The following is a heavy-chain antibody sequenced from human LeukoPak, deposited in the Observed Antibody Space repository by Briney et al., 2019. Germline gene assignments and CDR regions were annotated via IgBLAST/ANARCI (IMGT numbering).Heavy chain of an antibody. Sequence: SETLSLTCTVSGGSISSSSYYWGWIRQPPGKGLEWIGSIYYSGSTYYNPSLKSRVTISVDTSKNQFSLKLSSVTAADTAVYYCARVKDYYDSSGYDYYFDYWGQGTLVTVSS. CDR2: IYYSGST. V-gene: IGHV4-39*07. CDR3: ARVKDYYDSSGYDYYFDY. CDR1: GGSISSSSYY. J-gene: IGHJ4*02. D-gene: IGHD3-22*01.